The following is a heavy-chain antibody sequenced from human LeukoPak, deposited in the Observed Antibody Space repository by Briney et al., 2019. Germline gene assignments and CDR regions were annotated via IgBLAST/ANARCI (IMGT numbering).Heavy chain of an antibody. CDR1: GYSFTSYW. Sequence: GESLKISCKGSGYSFTSYWIGWVRQMPGKDLEWMGIIYPGDSDTRYSPSFQGQVTISADKSISTAYLQWSSLKASDTAMYYCASGQLETEDFIAVAGTIDYWGQGTLVTVSS. CDR3: ASGQLETEDFIAVAGTIDY. J-gene: IGHJ4*02. D-gene: IGHD6-19*01. CDR2: IYPGDSDT. V-gene: IGHV5-51*01.